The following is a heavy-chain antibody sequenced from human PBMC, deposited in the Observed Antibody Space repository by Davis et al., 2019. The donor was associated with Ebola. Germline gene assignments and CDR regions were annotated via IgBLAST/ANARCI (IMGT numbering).Heavy chain of an antibody. J-gene: IGHJ4*02. CDR2: ISGSANTI. D-gene: IGHD6-6*01. CDR3: VKSSIAISGSDY. CDR1: GFNFGDFY. Sequence: GESLKISCEASGFNFGDFYMSWIRQAPGKGLEWVSYISGSANTIDYADSVRGRFTVSRDNSKKTVFLQLNSLRAEDTAVYYCVKSSIAISGSDYWGQGTLVTVSS. V-gene: IGHV3-11*04.